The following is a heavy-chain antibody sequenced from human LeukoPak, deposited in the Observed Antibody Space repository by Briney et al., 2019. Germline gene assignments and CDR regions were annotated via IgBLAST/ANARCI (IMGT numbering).Heavy chain of an antibody. J-gene: IGHJ4*02. V-gene: IGHV1-18*01. CDR3: ARDLIVGVAVAGTPFDY. Sequence: ASVKVSCKASGYTFTSYGISWVRQAPGQGLEWKGWISAYNGNTNYAQKLQGRVTMTTDTSTSTAYMELRSLRSDDTAVYYCARDLIVGVAVAGTPFDYWGQGTLVTVSS. D-gene: IGHD6-19*01. CDR2: ISAYNGNT. CDR1: GYTFTSYG.